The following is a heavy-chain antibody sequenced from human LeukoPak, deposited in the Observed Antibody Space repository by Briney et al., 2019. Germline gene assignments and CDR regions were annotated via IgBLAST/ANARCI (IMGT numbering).Heavy chain of an antibody. J-gene: IGHJ2*01. Sequence: SETLSLTCTVSGGSISSYYWSWIRQPPGKGLEWIGYIYYSGSTNYNPSLKSRVTISVDTSKNQFSLKLSSVTAADTAVYYCARESTLESCFDLWGRGTLVTVSS. CDR1: GGSISSYY. V-gene: IGHV4-59*01. D-gene: IGHD1-1*01. CDR2: IYYSGST. CDR3: ARESTLESCFDL.